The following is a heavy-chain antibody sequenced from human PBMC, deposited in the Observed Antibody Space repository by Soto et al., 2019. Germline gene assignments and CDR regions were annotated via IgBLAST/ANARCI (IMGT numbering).Heavy chain of an antibody. V-gene: IGHV4-34*01. J-gene: IGHJ4*02. CDR3: ARGLLVGANH. CDR1: GGSFSGYY. CDR2: INHSGST. D-gene: IGHD1-26*01. Sequence: QVQLQQWGAGLLKPSETLSLTCAVYGGSFSGYYWSWIHQPPGKGLEWIGEINHSGSTNYNPSLKSRVTISVDTSKNQFSLKLSSVTAADTAVYYCARGLLVGANHWGQGTLVTVSS.